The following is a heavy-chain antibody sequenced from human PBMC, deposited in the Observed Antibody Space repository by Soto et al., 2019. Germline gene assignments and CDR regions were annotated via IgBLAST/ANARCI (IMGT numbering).Heavy chain of an antibody. CDR3: VRELADCGGDCLHY. CDR2: ISYDGSNK. D-gene: IGHD2-21*02. J-gene: IGHJ4*02. V-gene: IGHV3-30*03. Sequence: GGSLRLSCAASGFTFSSYGMHWVRQAPGKGLEWVAVISYDGSNKYYADSVKGRFTISRDNPKNTLYLQMNSLRAEDTAVYYCVRELADCGGDCLHYWGQGTLVTVSS. CDR1: GFTFSSYG.